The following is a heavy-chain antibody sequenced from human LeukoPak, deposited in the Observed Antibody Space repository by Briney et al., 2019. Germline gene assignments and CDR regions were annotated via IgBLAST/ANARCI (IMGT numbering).Heavy chain of an antibody. Sequence: GRSLRLSCEVSAFTVSSNYMTWVRQAPGKGLEWVSIIYSDGSTYYADSVRGRFTISRDNSKNTLYLQMKSLRAEDTAVYYCARDHYDSSGFYPTKHYYGLDVWGQGTTVTVSS. J-gene: IGHJ6*02. D-gene: IGHD3-22*01. CDR3: ARDHYDSSGFYPTKHYYGLDV. CDR1: AFTVSSNY. V-gene: IGHV3-66*01. CDR2: IYSDGST.